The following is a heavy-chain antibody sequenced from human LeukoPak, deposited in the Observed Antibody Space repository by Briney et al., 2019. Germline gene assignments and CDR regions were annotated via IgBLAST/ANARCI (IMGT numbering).Heavy chain of an antibody. CDR3: AKARYCSSTSCYVWFDP. D-gene: IGHD2-2*01. V-gene: IGHV4-31*03. CDR2: IYCSGST. CDR1: GGSISSGGYY. J-gene: IGHJ5*02. Sequence: SETLSLTCTVSGGSISSGGYYWSWIRQHPGKGLEWIGYIYCSGSTYYNPSLKSRVTISVDTSKNQFSLKLSSVTAADTAVYYCAKARYCSSTSCYVWFDPWGQGTLVAVSS.